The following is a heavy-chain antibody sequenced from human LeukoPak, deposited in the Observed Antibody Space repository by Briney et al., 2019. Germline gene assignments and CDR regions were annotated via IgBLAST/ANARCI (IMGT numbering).Heavy chain of an antibody. CDR1: GFTFSSYD. V-gene: IGHV3-13*01. J-gene: IGHJ6*02. Sequence: GSLRLSCAASGFTFSSYDMHWVRQATGKGLEWVSAIGTAGDTYYPGSVKGRFTISRENAKNSLYLQMNSLRAEDTAVYYCARDQTGGEFYYYGMDVWGQGTTVTVSS. CDR3: ARDQTGGEFYYYGMDV. D-gene: IGHD3-10*01. CDR2: IGTAGDT.